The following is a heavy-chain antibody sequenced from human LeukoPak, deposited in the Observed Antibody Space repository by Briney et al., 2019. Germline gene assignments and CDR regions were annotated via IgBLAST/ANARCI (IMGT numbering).Heavy chain of an antibody. D-gene: IGHD1-26*01. Sequence: GGSLRLSCAASGYTFSIYWMNWVRQAPGKGLEWVASIKQDGSETYYMESVQGRFTISRDNDMNFLYLQLSSLRAEDTAVYYCTREDSGSLSLEYWGQGTLVTVSS. CDR2: IKQDGSET. J-gene: IGHJ4*02. CDR3: TREDSGSLSLEY. V-gene: IGHV3-7*01. CDR1: GYTFSIYW.